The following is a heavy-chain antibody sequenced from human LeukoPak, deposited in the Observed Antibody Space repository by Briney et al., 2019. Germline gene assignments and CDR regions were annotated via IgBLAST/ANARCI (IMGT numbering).Heavy chain of an antibody. D-gene: IGHD6-19*01. CDR1: GFTFGDYL. CDR2: ISGGTT. Sequence: PGRSLRLSCTASGFTFGDYLMCWFRQAPGKGLERVGFISGGTTEYAASVKGTFTISRDESTSIAYLQMNSLTTEDTAVYYCSTGSGWLSVYWGQGTLVTVSS. V-gene: IGHV3-49*03. J-gene: IGHJ4*02. CDR3: STGSGWLSVY.